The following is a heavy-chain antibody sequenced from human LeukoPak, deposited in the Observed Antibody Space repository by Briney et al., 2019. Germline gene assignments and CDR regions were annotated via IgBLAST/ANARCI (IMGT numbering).Heavy chain of an antibody. CDR3: ASQYSSSAYIDY. J-gene: IGHJ4*02. CDR2: INHSGST. V-gene: IGHV4-34*01. Sequence: SETQSLTCAVYGGSFSGYYWSWIRQPPGKGLEWIGEINHSGSTNYNPSLKSRVPISVDTSKNQFSLKLSSVTAADTAVYYCASQYSSSAYIDYWGQGTLVTVSS. CDR1: GGSFSGYY. D-gene: IGHD6-6*01.